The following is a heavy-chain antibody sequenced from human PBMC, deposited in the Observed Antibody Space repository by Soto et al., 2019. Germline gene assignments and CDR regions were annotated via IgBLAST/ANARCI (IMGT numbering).Heavy chain of an antibody. J-gene: IGHJ4*02. CDR2: ISGSGSTI. CDR3: AKVFYYYDSSGYYYFDY. Sequence: GGSLRLSCAASGFTFSSYAVSWVRQAPGKGPEWISSISGSGSTIYYADSVKGRFTISRDNSKNTLYLQMSSLRAEDTAVYYCAKVFYYYDSSGYYYFDYWSQGTLVTVSS. CDR1: GFTFSSYA. V-gene: IGHV3-23*01. D-gene: IGHD3-22*01.